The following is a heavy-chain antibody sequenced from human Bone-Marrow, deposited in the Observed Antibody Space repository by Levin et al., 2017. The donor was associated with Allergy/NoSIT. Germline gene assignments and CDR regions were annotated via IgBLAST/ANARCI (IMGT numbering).Heavy chain of an antibody. CDR1: GDSVSSNSVA. J-gene: IGHJ5*02. V-gene: IGHV6-1*01. CDR2: AYYRSKWNI. CDR3: ARVVGSSWFDH. D-gene: IGHD6-13*01. Sequence: LSQTLSLTCAISGDSVSSNSVAWNWVRQSPSRGLEWLGRAYYRSKWNIDYAASVKGRITINPDTSKNQLVLQLNPVTPEDTALYYCARVVGSSWFDHWGQGTLVTVSS.